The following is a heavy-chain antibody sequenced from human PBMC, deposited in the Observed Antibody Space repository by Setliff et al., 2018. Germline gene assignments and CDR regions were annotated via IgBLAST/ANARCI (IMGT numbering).Heavy chain of an antibody. V-gene: IGHV4-61*09. CDR2: IQTSGTT. J-gene: IGHJ4*02. D-gene: IGHD3-10*01. CDR1: GGSISSGNYY. Sequence: PSETLSLTCTVSGGSISSGNYYWSWIRQPAGKGLEWIGHIQTSGTTNYNPSLKSRVTISVDTSKNQFSLKLSAVTAAATAVYYCARIAYGSGSYYFDYWGQGALVTVS. CDR3: ARIAYGSGSYYFDY.